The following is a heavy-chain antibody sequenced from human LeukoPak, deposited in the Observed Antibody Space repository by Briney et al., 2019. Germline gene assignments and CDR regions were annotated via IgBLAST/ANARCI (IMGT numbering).Heavy chain of an antibody. CDR1: GASISSGDYC. CDR2: ISYDGTT. D-gene: IGHD6-13*01. J-gene: IGHJ4*02. CDR3: ASALPFQLVH. V-gene: IGHV4-39*07. Sequence: SETLSLSCAVSGASISSGDYCWDWIRQPPGEALEWIGSISYDGTTYYKPSLKSRVTILLDTSKNQISLNLTSVTAADTAVYYCASALPFQLVHWGQGTLVTVSS.